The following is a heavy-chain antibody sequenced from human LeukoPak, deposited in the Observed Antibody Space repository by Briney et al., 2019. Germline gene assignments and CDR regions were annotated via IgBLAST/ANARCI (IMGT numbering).Heavy chain of an antibody. CDR3: ARQEDSSGYYYYY. J-gene: IGHJ4*02. Sequence: ASVKVSCKASGYTFSNYYMHRVRQAPGQGLEWMGIINPSGGYTTYAQKFQGRVTMTRDTSTSTVSMELSSLRSEDTAVYFCARQEDSSGYYYYYWGQGTLVTVSS. CDR1: GYTFSNYY. V-gene: IGHV1-46*01. CDR2: INPSGGYT. D-gene: IGHD3-22*01.